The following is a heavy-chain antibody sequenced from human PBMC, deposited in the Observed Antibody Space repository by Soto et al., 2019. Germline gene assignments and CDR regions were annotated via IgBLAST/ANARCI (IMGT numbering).Heavy chain of an antibody. CDR2: MNPNSGNT. CDR1: GYTFTSYD. V-gene: IGHV1-8*01. J-gene: IGHJ5*02. Sequence: ASVKVSCKASGYTFTSYDINWVRQATGQGLEWMGWMNPNSGNTGYAQKFQGRVTMTRNTSISTAYMELSSLRSEDTAVYYCARGGPTIFGVVITDNWFDPWGQGTLVTVSS. D-gene: IGHD3-3*01. CDR3: ARGGPTIFGVVITDNWFDP.